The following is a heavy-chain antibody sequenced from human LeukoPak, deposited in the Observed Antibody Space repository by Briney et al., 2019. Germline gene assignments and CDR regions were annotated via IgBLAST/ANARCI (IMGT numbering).Heavy chain of an antibody. CDR3: AKGVNYYDSSDLDY. D-gene: IGHD3-22*01. CDR2: ISYDGSNK. Sequence: GGSLRLSCAASGFTFSSYAMHWVRQAPGKGLEWMSVISYDGSNKYFADSVKGRFTISRDNSKNTLYLQMNSLRGEDTAVYYCAKGVNYYDSSDLDYWGQGTLVTVSS. CDR1: GFTFSSYA. J-gene: IGHJ4*02. V-gene: IGHV3-30*04.